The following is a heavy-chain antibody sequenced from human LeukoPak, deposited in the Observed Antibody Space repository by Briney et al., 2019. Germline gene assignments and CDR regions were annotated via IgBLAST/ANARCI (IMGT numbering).Heavy chain of an antibody. Sequence: SVKVSCKASGDTFSSYAINWVRQAPGQGLEWMGGIIPILGTANNAQKFQGRVTITADESTSTAYMELSSLRSEDTAVYYCARSITMIVVVRGAFDIWGQGTMVTVSS. J-gene: IGHJ3*02. CDR3: ARSITMIVVVRGAFDI. V-gene: IGHV1-69*13. D-gene: IGHD3-22*01. CDR2: IIPILGTA. CDR1: GDTFSSYA.